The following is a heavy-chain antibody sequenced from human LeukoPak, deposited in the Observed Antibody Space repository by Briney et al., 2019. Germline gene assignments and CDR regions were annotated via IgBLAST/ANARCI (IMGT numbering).Heavy chain of an antibody. J-gene: IGHJ4*02. V-gene: IGHV4-59*08. CDR3: ARGFRGDNFDY. Sequence: SETLSLTCTVSGGSLSSYYWTWIRQPPGKGLEWIGYIYYSGSTNYNPSLKSRVTISVDTSKNQFSLKLSSVTAADTAVYFCARGFRGDNFDYWGQGTLVTVSS. CDR2: IYYSGST. D-gene: IGHD7-27*01. CDR1: GGSLSSYY.